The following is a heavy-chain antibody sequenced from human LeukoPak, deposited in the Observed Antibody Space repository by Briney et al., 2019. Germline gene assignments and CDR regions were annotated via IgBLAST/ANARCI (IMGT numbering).Heavy chain of an antibody. V-gene: IGHV4-59*01. J-gene: IGHJ4*02. CDR3: ARRTYFYDSSGYYFDY. CDR2: IYYSGST. D-gene: IGHD3-22*01. CDR1: GGSISSYY. Sequence: PSETLSLTCTVSGGSISSYYWSWIRQPPGKGLECIGYIYYSGSTNYNPSLKSRVTISVDTSKDQFSLKLSSVTAADTAVYYCARRTYFYDSSGYYFDYWGQGTLVTVSS.